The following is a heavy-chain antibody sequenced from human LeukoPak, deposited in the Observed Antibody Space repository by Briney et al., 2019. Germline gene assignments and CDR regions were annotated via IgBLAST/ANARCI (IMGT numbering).Heavy chain of an antibody. D-gene: IGHD3-10*01. J-gene: IGHJ4*02. CDR1: GGSISSYY. V-gene: IGHV4-59*12. CDR3: AGGDYYGSGSYSIEY. CDR2: IYYSGST. Sequence: PSETLSLTCTVSGGSISSYYWSWIRQPPGKGLEWIGYIYYSGSTNYNPSLKSRVTISVDKSKNQFSLKLSSVTAADTAVYYCAGGDYYGSGSYSIEYWGQGTLVTVSS.